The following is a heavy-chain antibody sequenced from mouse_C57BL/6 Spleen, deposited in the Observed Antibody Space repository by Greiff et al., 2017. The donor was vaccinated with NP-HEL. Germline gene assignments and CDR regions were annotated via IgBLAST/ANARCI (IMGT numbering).Heavy chain of an antibody. J-gene: IGHJ4*01. CDR1: GFSLTSYG. D-gene: IGHD1-1*01. Sequence: VKLVESGPGLVQPSQSLSITCTASGFSLTSYGVHWVRQSPGQGLEWLGVIWRGGGTTYNAAFMSRLSITKDNSKSQVFFKMNSLQADDTAIYYCAKVSYYGSSHYYAMDYWGQGTSVTVSS. V-gene: IGHV2-5*01. CDR3: AKVSYYGSSHYYAMDY. CDR2: IWRGGGT.